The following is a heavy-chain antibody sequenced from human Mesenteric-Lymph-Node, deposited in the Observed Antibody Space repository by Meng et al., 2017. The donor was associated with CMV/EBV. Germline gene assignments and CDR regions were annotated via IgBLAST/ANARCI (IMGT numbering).Heavy chain of an antibody. CDR2: IYWDDGK. J-gene: IGHJ4*02. CDR1: GCSLSTSGLG. Sequence: CTFSGCSLSTSGLGVGWIRQPPGKALEWLALIYWDDGKRYSPSLKSRLTITKDTSKNQVVLTMTNMDPADTATYYCARAALRGVFRYWGQGTLVTVSS. D-gene: IGHD3-10*01. CDR3: ARAALRGVFRY. V-gene: IGHV2-5*02.